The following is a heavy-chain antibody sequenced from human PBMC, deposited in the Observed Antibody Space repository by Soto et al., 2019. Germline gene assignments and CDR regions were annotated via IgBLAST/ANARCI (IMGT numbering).Heavy chain of an antibody. CDR2: VSKSDYT. V-gene: IGHV3-21*01. Sequence: AGGSLRLSCAVSGFYFNNYGINWVRQAPGKGLEWVSSVSKSDYTYYSDSVKGRFTISRDNAKNSVSLQMNSLRAEDTAVYYCAREDSIIIPAVSDFWGQGTLVTVSS. J-gene: IGHJ4*02. CDR3: AREDSIIIPAVSDF. CDR1: GFYFNNYG. D-gene: IGHD2-2*01.